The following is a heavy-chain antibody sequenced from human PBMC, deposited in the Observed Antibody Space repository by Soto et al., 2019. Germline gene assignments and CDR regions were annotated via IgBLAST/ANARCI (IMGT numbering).Heavy chain of an antibody. Sequence: PGGSLRLSCAASGFTFSNHWMHWVRQAPGKGLVWVSRINSDGSTTTYADSVKGRFTISRHNAKNTLYLQLNSLRAEDTALYYCAKDIGLRDFWSGPDYWGQGTLVTVSS. CDR3: AKDIGLRDFWSGPDY. D-gene: IGHD3-3*01. V-gene: IGHV3-74*01. CDR1: GFTFSNHW. CDR2: INSDGSTT. J-gene: IGHJ4*02.